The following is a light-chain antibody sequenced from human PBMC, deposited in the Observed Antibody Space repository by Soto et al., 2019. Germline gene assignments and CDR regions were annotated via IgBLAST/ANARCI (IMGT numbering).Light chain of an antibody. V-gene: IGLV2-23*02. CDR2: EVS. CDR1: SSVVGSYNL. Sequence: QSALTQPASVSGSPGQSITISCTGTSSVVGSYNLVSWYQQHPGKAPKLMIYEVSKRPSGVSNRFSGSKSGNTASLTISGLQAEDEADYYCCSYASSSTYVFGTGTQLTVL. J-gene: IGLJ1*01. CDR3: CSYASSSTYV.